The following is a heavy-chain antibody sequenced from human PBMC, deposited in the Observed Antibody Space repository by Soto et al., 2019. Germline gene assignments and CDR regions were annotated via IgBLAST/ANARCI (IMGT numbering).Heavy chain of an antibody. CDR2: ITGSGFQT. CDR3: AKELYGPTRGSFDI. V-gene: IGHV3-23*01. D-gene: IGHD2-8*01. Sequence: GGSLRLSCAASRFTFSNYSINWVRQAPWKGLEWVSGITGSGFQTFYADSVKGRFTISRENSKNTVYLQMSSLRAEDTAIYYCAKELYGPTRGSFDIWGQGTTVTV. J-gene: IGHJ3*02. CDR1: RFTFSNYS.